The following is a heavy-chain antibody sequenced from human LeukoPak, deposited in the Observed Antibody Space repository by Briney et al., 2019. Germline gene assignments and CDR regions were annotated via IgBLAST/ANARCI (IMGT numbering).Heavy chain of an antibody. CDR2: ISSSSSYI. CDR1: GFTFSSYS. D-gene: IGHD3-22*01. CDR3: ASKADRDDSSGYYQDAFDI. V-gene: IGHV3-21*01. Sequence: GGSLRLSCAASGFTFSSYSMNWVRKAPGRGLEWVSSISSSSSYIYYADSVKGRFTISRDNAKNSLYLQMNSLRAEDTAVYYCASKADRDDSSGYYQDAFDIWGQGTMVTVSS. J-gene: IGHJ3*02.